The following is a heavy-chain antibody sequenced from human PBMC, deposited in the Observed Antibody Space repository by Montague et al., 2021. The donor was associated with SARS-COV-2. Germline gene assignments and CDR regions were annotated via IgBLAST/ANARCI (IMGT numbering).Heavy chain of an antibody. V-gene: IGHV3-23*03. CDR3: AGLNRIVGAPGDTDAFDV. CDR1: GFTFNSYV. D-gene: IGHD1-14*01. Sequence: SLRLSCAASGFTFNSYVMTWVRQAPGKGLEWVSYIYIGGTTKYYADSVKGRFTISRDNSKKILYLQMNSLRADDTAVYYCAGLNRIVGAPGDTDAFDVWGQGTMVTVSS. J-gene: IGHJ3*01. CDR2: IYIGGTTK.